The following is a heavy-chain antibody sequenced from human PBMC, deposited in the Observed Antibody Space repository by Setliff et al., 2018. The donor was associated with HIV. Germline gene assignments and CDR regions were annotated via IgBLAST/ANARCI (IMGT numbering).Heavy chain of an antibody. J-gene: IGHJ6*03. CDR1: GYTFTTYD. D-gene: IGHD4-4*01. CDR2: MNPNSGNT. V-gene: IGHV1-8*02. CDR3: ARVPWRGFYSNYVGPGYYYHYMDV. Sequence: ASVKVSCKASGYTFTTYDINWVRQATGQGLEWMGWMNPNSGNTGYAERFQGRVTMTRDTSISTVYMELNSLRAEDTAVYYCARVPWRGFYSNYVGPGYYYHYMDVWGKGTMVTVSS.